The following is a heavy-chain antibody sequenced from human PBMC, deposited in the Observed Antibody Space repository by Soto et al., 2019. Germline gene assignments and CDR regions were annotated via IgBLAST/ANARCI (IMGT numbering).Heavy chain of an antibody. CDR3: AREAPYCTSATCPKFYDMDV. V-gene: IGHV1-69*01. CDR1: GGTFGSYA. CDR2: IIPILNSP. J-gene: IGHJ6*02. D-gene: IGHD2-2*01. Sequence: QVQLVPSGAEVKKPGSSVKVSCKASGGTFGSYAITWVRRAPGQGLEWLGGIIPILNSPAYAQKFKARVVITADEITNTAYMEVNSLRFDDTAVYYCAREAPYCTSATCPKFYDMDVWGQGTTVTVAS.